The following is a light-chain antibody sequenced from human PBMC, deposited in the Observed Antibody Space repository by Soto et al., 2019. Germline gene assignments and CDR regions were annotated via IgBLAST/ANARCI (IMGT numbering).Light chain of an antibody. CDR2: DAS. Sequence: EIVLTQSPATLSLSPGERATLSCRASQSVGSYLAWYQQKPGQAPRLLIYDASNRATGIPARFSGSGSGTDFTLTLSSLEPEDFAVYYCQQRSNWPPRTFGGGTKVEIK. CDR3: QQRSNWPPRT. J-gene: IGKJ4*01. CDR1: QSVGSY. V-gene: IGKV3-11*01.